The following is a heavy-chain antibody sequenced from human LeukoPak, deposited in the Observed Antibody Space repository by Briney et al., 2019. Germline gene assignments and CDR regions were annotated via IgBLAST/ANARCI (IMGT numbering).Heavy chain of an antibody. D-gene: IGHD2-2*01. CDR2: SNPNNGGA. CDR3: AREVGYSTSWYGRFDP. J-gene: IGHJ5*02. Sequence: ASVRVSCKASGDTFTGHYVHWVRQAPGQGLEWMGRSNPNNGGADYAQNFEGRVTITSDTSSSTVYMELPRLRSDDPAVYYCAREVGYSTSWYGRFDPWGQGTLVTVSS. CDR1: GDTFTGHY. V-gene: IGHV1-2*06.